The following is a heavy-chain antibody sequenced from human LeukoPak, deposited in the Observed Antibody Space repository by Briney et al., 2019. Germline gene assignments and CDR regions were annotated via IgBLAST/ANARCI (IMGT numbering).Heavy chain of an antibody. D-gene: IGHD5-18*01. Sequence: GGSLRLSCAASGFTFSSYAMSWVRQAPGKGLEWVSAISGSGGSTYYADSVKGRFTISRDNSKNTLYLQTNGLRAEDTAVYYCAKERIQLWKYYFDYWGQGTLVTVSS. CDR3: AKERIQLWKYYFDY. CDR1: GFTFSSYA. V-gene: IGHV3-23*01. J-gene: IGHJ4*02. CDR2: ISGSGGST.